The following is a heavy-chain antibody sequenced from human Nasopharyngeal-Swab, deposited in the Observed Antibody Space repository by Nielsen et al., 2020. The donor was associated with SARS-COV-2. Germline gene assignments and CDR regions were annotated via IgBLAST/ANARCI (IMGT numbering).Heavy chain of an antibody. V-gene: IGHV3-48*03. CDR1: GFTFSDYE. CDR3: ARASRGWS. CDR2: ISTSGVTI. D-gene: IGHD6-19*01. J-gene: IGHJ5*02. Sequence: GESLKISCAASGFTFSDYEMNWVRQAPGKGLEWVSYISTSGVTIHYADSVRGRFTISRDNAKKSLYLQMNSLRAEDTAVYYCARASRGWSWGQGTLVTVSS.